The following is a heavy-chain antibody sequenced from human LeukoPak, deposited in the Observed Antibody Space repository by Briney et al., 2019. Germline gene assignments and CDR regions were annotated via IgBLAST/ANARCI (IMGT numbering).Heavy chain of an antibody. CDR1: GYTFTSYG. V-gene: IGHV1-18*01. Sequence: GASVKVSCKASGYTFTSYGISWVRQAPGQGLEWMRWISAYNGNTNYAQKLQGRVTMTTDTSTSTAYMELRSLRSDDTAVYYCARNYDILTGYYPFDYWGQGTLVTVSS. CDR3: ARNYDILTGYYPFDY. D-gene: IGHD3-9*01. CDR2: ISAYNGNT. J-gene: IGHJ4*02.